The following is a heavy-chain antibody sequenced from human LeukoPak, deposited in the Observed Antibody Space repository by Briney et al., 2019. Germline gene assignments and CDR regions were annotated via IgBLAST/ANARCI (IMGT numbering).Heavy chain of an antibody. CDR1: GGSFSGYY. J-gene: IGHJ5*02. CDR3: ARALRYCSTTSCEGWFDP. V-gene: IGHV4-34*01. Sequence: SETLSLTCAVYGGSFSGYYWSWIRQPPGKGLEWIGEINHSGSTNYNPSLKSRVTISVDTSKNQFSLKLSSVTAADTAVYYCARALRYCSTTSCEGWFDPWGQGTLVTVSS. CDR2: INHSGST. D-gene: IGHD2-2*01.